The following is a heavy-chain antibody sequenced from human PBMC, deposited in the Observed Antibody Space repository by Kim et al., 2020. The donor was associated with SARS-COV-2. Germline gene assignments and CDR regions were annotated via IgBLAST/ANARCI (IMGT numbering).Heavy chain of an antibody. CDR3: ARSRAEYGSSSFWDY. Sequence: SVTGRLTMSRDNSKNTLCLQMDGLRAEDTAVYYCARSRAEYGSSSFWDYWGQGTLVTVSS. V-gene: IGHV3-23*01. J-gene: IGHJ4*02. D-gene: IGHD6-13*01.